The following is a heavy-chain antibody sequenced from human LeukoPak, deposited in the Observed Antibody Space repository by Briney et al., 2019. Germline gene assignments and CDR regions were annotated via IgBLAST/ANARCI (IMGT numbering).Heavy chain of an antibody. CDR2: IKQDGSEK. D-gene: IGHD5-12*01. Sequence: PGGSLRLSCAASGFTFSSYWMSWVRQAPGKGLEWVANIKQDGSEKYYVDSVKGRFTISRDNAKNSLYLQMNSLRAEDTAVYYCAREARHPYRYSGYDEWEGDFDYWGQGTLVTVSS. V-gene: IGHV3-7*01. J-gene: IGHJ4*02. CDR3: AREARHPYRYSGYDEWEGDFDY. CDR1: GFTFSSYW.